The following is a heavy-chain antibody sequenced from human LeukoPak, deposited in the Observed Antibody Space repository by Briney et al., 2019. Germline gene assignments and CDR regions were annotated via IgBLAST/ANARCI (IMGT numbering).Heavy chain of an antibody. CDR3: AKGASGSYWASSY. Sequence: GGSLRLSCAASGVSFSSSAMTWVRQAPGKGLEWVSGISSGGGSTYYADSVKGRFTISRDNSKNTLYLQMNSLRAEDTAVYYCAKGASGSYWASSYWGQGTLVTVSS. V-gene: IGHV3-23*01. CDR1: GVSFSSSA. D-gene: IGHD1-26*01. CDR2: ISSGGGST. J-gene: IGHJ4*02.